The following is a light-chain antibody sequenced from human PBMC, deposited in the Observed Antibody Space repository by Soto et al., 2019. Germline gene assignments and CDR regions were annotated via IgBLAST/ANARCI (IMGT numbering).Light chain of an antibody. V-gene: IGKV3-20*01. Sequence: EIVLTQSPGTLSLSPGPRAPLSCRARQSVRGNNLAWYRQKPGQAPRLLIVGASSRATGIPDRFSGSGSGTDFTLTITRLAREDFAVYYCQQYGNSPKTFSQGTKLDIK. J-gene: IGKJ1*01. CDR1: QSVRGNN. CDR3: QQYGNSPKT. CDR2: GAS.